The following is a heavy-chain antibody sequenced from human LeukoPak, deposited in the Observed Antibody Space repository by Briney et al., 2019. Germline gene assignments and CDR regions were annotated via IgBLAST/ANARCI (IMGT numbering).Heavy chain of an antibody. Sequence: SETLSLTCTVSGGSISSSSYYWGWIRQPPGKGLEWIGSIYYSGSTNYNPSLKSRVTISVDTSKNQFSLKLSSVTAADTAVYYCASEGGIVRAIASDAFDIWGQGTMVTVSS. CDR1: GGSISSSSYY. V-gene: IGHV4-39*01. CDR3: ASEGGIVRAIASDAFDI. CDR2: IYYSGST. D-gene: IGHD3-10*01. J-gene: IGHJ3*02.